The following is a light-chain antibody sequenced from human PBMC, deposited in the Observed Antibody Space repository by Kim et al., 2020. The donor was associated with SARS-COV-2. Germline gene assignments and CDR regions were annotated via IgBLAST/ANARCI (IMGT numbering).Light chain of an antibody. CDR2: EVS. J-gene: IGLJ1*01. Sequence: QSALTQPASASGSPGQSITISCTGTSSDVGGYNYVSWYQQHPGKAPKLMIYEVSKRPSGVSNRFSGSKSGNTASLTVSGLQAEDEADYYCSSYTSSSNFVFGTGTKVTVL. V-gene: IGLV2-8*01. CDR1: SSDVGGYNY. CDR3: SSYTSSSNFV.